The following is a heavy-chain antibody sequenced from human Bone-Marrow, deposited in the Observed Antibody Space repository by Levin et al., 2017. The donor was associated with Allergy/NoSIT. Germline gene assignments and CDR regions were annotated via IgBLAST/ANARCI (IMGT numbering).Heavy chain of an antibody. CDR1: GGSFSGYY. CDR3: ARELVPAASNYYYYYYMDV. Sequence: SETLSLTCAVYGGSFSGYYWSWIRQPPGKGLEWIGEINHSGSTNYNPSLKSRVTISVDTSKNQFSLKLSSVTAADTAVYYCARELVPAASNYYYYYYMDVWGKGTTVTVSS. D-gene: IGHD2-2*01. CDR2: INHSGST. J-gene: IGHJ6*03. V-gene: IGHV4-34*01.